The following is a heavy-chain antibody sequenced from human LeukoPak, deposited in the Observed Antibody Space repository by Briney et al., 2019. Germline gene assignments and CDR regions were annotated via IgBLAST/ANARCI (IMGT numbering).Heavy chain of an antibody. CDR2: ISDYNGNT. V-gene: IGHV1-18*01. J-gene: IGHJ4*02. CDR1: GYTFTSYG. CDR3: ARVRRGYSSSWTSWGGIRSHDY. D-gene: IGHD6-13*01. Sequence: GASVKVSCKASGYTFTSYGISWVRQAPGQGLEWMGWISDYNGNTNYAQKLQGRVTMTTDTSTSAAYMELRSLRSDDTAVYYCARVRRGYSSSWTSWGGIRSHDYWGQGTLVTVSS.